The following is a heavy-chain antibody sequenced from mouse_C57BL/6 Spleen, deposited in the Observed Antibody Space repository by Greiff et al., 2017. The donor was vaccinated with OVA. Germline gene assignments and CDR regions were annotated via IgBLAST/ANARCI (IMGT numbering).Heavy chain of an antibody. CDR2: IRNKANGYTT. CDR3: ARSATTGYFDY. Sequence: EVHLVESGGGLVQPGGSLSLSCAASGFTFTDYYMSWVRQPPGKALEWLGFIRNKANGYTTEYSASVKGRFTISRDNSQSILYLQMNALRAEDSATYYCARSATTGYFDYWGQGTTLTVSS. V-gene: IGHV7-3*01. CDR1: GFTFTDYY. J-gene: IGHJ2*01. D-gene: IGHD2-12*01.